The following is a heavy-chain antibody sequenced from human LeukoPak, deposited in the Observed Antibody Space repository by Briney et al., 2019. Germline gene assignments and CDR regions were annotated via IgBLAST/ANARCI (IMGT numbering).Heavy chain of an antibody. CDR2: IHHSGST. Sequence: NPSETLSLTCGVYGESFSGYYFTWTRQPPGKGLEWIGEIHHSGSTSYKPSLESRVTISLDATKNKTSLRLRSVTAADTAVYYCARGQAAGNYFDYWGQGTLVTVSS. CDR3: ARGQAAGNYFDY. CDR1: GESFSGYY. D-gene: IGHD6-13*01. V-gene: IGHV4-34*01. J-gene: IGHJ4*02.